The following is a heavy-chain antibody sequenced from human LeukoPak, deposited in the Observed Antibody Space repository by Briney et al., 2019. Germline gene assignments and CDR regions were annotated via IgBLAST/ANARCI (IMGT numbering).Heavy chain of an antibody. CDR2: IRRDGSQI. CDR1: GFTFSNYW. J-gene: IGHJ3*02. CDR3: ARDDSPTLTGPAYYDAFDI. D-gene: IGHD4-11*01. V-gene: IGHV3-7*01. Sequence: PGGSLRLSCAASGFTFSNYWMTWVRQAPGKGLEWVANIRRDGSQIHYVDSVKGRFTISRDNAKNSLSLQMNGLRAEDTAIYYCARDDSPTLTGPAYYDAFDIWGQGIMVTVSS.